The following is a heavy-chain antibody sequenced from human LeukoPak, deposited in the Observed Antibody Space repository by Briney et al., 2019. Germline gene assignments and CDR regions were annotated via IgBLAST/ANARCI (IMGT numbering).Heavy chain of an antibody. CDR3: ATVLWFGELSLWFDP. D-gene: IGHD3-10*01. Sequence: GGSLRLSCAASGFTFSSYGMHWVRQAPGKGLEWVAFIRYDGSNKYYADSVKGRFTISRDNSKNTLYLQMNSRRGEDTAVYYCATVLWFGELSLWFDPWGQGTLVTVSS. CDR1: GFTFSSYG. J-gene: IGHJ5*02. CDR2: IRYDGSNK. V-gene: IGHV3-30*02.